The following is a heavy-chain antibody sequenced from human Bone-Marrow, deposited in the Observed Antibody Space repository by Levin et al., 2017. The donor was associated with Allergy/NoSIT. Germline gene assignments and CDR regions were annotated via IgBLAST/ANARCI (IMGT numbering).Heavy chain of an antibody. V-gene: IGHV3-23*01. D-gene: IGHD3-22*01. CDR2: ISTSGGST. CDR1: GFTLGRPA. Sequence: GESLKISCAASGFTLGRPAMSWVRQAPGKGLEWVSLISTSGGSTYYADSVKGHFTISRDNSKNTLYLDIKSLGPEDTAVYYCAKGSYSSSTSYYMDVWGKGTTVTVSS. J-gene: IGHJ6*03. CDR3: AKGSYSSSTSYYMDV.